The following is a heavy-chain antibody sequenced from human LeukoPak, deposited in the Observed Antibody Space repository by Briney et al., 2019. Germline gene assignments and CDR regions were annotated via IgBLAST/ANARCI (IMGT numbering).Heavy chain of an antibody. D-gene: IGHD3-10*01. CDR1: GFTFSNYW. Sequence: GGSLRLSCAASGFTFSNYWMSWVRQAPGNGPEWVANIKEDESEKNYVDSVKGRFTISRDNAKNSLYLQMNSLRAEDTAVYYCAKHGFGVPEGYWGQGTLVTVSS. J-gene: IGHJ4*02. CDR2: IKEDESEK. V-gene: IGHV3-7*03. CDR3: AKHGFGVPEGY.